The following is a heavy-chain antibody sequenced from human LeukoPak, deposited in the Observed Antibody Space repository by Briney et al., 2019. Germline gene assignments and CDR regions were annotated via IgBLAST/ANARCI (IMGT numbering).Heavy chain of an antibody. D-gene: IGHD3-22*01. Sequence: GRSLRLSRAASGFTFSSYSMNWVRQAPGKGLEWVSYISSSSSTIYYADSVKGRFTISRDNAKNSLYLQMNSLRDEDTAVYYCAGGGRYDSSGYYPSIDYWGQGTLVTVSS. J-gene: IGHJ4*02. CDR1: GFTFSSYS. CDR2: ISSSSSTI. CDR3: AGGGRYDSSGYYPSIDY. V-gene: IGHV3-48*02.